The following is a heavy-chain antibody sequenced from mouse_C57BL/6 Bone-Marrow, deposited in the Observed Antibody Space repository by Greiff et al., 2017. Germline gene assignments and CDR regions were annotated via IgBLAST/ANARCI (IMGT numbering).Heavy chain of an antibody. Sequence: QVQLQQSGAELVRPGTSVKLSCKASGYTFTSYWMHWVKQRPGQGLEWIGVIDPSDSYTNYNQKFKGKATLTVDTSSSTAYMQLSSLTSEDSAVYYCARENDGYYVYYAMDYWGQGTSVTVSS. D-gene: IGHD2-3*01. CDR1: GYTFTSYW. V-gene: IGHV1-59*01. CDR2: IDPSDSYT. J-gene: IGHJ4*01. CDR3: ARENDGYYVYYAMDY.